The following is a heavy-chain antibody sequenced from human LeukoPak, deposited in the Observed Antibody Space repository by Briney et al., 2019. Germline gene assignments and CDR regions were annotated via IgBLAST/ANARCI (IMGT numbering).Heavy chain of an antibody. CDR3: ARQSGFYSNASYYYYGMDV. Sequence: PSEPLSLTCTVSGGPISSSSYYWGWIRQPPGKGLEWIGMIYYSGSTYYNQSLKSRVTIPVDTPKNQFSLKMSSVTAADTAVYYCARQSGFYSNASYYYYGMDVWGQGTTVTVSS. CDR2: IYYSGST. V-gene: IGHV4-39*01. D-gene: IGHD4-11*01. J-gene: IGHJ6*02. CDR1: GGPISSSSYY.